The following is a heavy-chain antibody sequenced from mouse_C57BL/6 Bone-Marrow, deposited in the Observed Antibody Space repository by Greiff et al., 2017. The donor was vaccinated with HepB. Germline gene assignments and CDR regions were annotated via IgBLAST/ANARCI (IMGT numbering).Heavy chain of an antibody. J-gene: IGHJ2*01. CDR2: IDPSDSYT. CDR3: AREGDGYYEDY. V-gene: IGHV1-50*01. CDR1: GYTFTSYW. Sequence: QVQLQQSGAELVKPGASVKLSCKASGYTFTSYWMQWVKQRPGQGLEWIGEIDPSDSYTNYNQKFKGKATLTVDTSSSTADMQLSSLTSEDSAVYYCAREGDGYYEDYWGQGTTLTVSS. D-gene: IGHD2-3*01.